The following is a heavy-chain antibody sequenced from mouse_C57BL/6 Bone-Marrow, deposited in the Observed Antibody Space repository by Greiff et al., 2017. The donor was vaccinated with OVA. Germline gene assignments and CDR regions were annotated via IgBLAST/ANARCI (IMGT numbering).Heavy chain of an antibody. Sequence: EVQLVESGPGLAKPSQTLSLTCSATGYSFTSDYWNWIRKFPGNKLEYMGYISPSGSTYYNPSLISGISTTRDTSKNQYYLPLKSVTSEDTATYYCARCAVALYFDVWGTGTTVTVSS. J-gene: IGHJ1*03. CDR1: GYSFTSDY. CDR3: ARCAVALYFDV. CDR2: ISPSGST. D-gene: IGHD1-1*01. V-gene: IGHV3-8*01.